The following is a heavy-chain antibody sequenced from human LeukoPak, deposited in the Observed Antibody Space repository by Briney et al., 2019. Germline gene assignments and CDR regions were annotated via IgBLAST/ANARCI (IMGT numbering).Heavy chain of an antibody. CDR2: IDWVDDE. D-gene: IGHD6-13*01. J-gene: IGHJ6*03. CDR1: GFSLSTSGMC. V-gene: IGHV2-70*11. Sequence: SGPTLVNPTQTLTLTCTFSGFSLSTSGMCVSCIRQPPGKALECLARIDWVDDEYYSTSLKTRLTISKDPSKNQVVLTMTNMDPVDTATYYCARTQYSSSWYYYYMDVWGKGTTVTVSS. CDR3: ARTQYSSSWYYYYMDV.